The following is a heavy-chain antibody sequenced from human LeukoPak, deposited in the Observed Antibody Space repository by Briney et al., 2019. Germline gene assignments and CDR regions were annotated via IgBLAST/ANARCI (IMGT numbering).Heavy chain of an antibody. J-gene: IGHJ4*02. CDR3: AVDTAMVTTPDY. CDR1: GFTFSSYA. Sequence: GGSLKLSCAASGFTFSSYAMSWVRQAPGKGLEWVSAISGSGGSTYYADSVKGRFTISRDNSKNTLYLQMNSLRAEDTAVYYCAVDTAMVTTPDYWGQGTLVTVSS. D-gene: IGHD5-18*01. V-gene: IGHV3-23*01. CDR2: ISGSGGST.